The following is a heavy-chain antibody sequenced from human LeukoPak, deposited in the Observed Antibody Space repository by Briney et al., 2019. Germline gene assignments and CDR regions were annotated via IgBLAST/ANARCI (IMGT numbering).Heavy chain of an antibody. D-gene: IGHD6-13*01. CDR1: GFTFSSYG. CDR2: IRYDGSDK. CDR3: AKDHVGTWSALDY. Sequence: GGSLRLSCAASGFTFSSYGMHWVRQAPGKGLEWVAFIRYDGSDKYYADSVKGRFILSRDNPRNTLSLEMNSLRAEDTAVYYCAKDHVGTWSALDYWGQGTLVTVSS. J-gene: IGHJ4*02. V-gene: IGHV3-30*02.